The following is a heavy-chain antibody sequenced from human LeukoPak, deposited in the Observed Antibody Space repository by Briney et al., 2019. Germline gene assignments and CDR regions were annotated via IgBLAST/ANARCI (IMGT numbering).Heavy chain of an antibody. J-gene: IGHJ4*02. D-gene: IGHD1-26*01. Sequence: SETLSLTCTVSGGSISSSSYYWGWIRQPPGKGLEWIGSIYYSGSTYYNPSLKSRVTISVDTSKNQFSLKLSSVTAADTAVYYCARAEFIVGATLFDYWGQGTLVTVSS. CDR2: IYYSGST. CDR3: ARAEFIVGATLFDY. V-gene: IGHV4-39*07. CDR1: GGSISSSSYY.